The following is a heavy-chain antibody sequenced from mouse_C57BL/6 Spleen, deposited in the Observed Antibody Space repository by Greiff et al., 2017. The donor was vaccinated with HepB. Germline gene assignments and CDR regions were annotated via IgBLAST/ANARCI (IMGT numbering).Heavy chain of an antibody. CDR3: ARDDGYSERWFAY. CDR1: GYSITSGYY. V-gene: IGHV3-6*01. D-gene: IGHD1-2*01. CDR2: ISYDGSN. Sequence: EVQLQQSGPGLVKPSQSLSLTCSVTGYSITSGYYWNWIRQFPGNKLEWMGYISYDGSNNYNPSLKNRISITRDTSKNQFFLKLNSVTTEDTATYYCARDDGYSERWFAYWGQGTLVTVSA. J-gene: IGHJ3*01.